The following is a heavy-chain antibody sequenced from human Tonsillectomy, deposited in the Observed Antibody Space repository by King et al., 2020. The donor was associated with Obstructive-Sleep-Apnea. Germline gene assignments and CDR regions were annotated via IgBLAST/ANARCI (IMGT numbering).Heavy chain of an antibody. Sequence: VQLVESGGGVVQPGRSLKLSCAASGFFFSTYAMHWVRQAPGKGLEWVAVISFDGSKRHYAESVKGRFTISRDNSKNTLYLQMNSLRVEDTAVYYCAKDWSRGTPNWFDPWGQGTLVTVSS. J-gene: IGHJ5*02. V-gene: IGHV3-33*05. D-gene: IGHD3-3*01. CDR3: AKDWSRGTPNWFDP. CDR2: ISFDGSKR. CDR1: GFFFSTYA.